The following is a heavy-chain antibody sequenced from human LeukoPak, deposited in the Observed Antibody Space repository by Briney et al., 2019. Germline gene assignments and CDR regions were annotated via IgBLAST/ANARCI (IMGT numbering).Heavy chain of an antibody. J-gene: IGHJ4*02. V-gene: IGHV4-34*01. Sequence: KPSETLSLTCAVYGGSFSGYYWSWIRQPPGKGLEWIGEINHSGSTNYNPSLKSRVTISVDTSKNQFSLKLSSVTAADTAVYYCARLRRRTYYYGSGSYYTAYYFDYWGQGTLVTVSS. CDR3: ARLRRRTYYYGSGSYYTAYYFDY. CDR2: INHSGST. CDR1: GGSFSGYY. D-gene: IGHD3-10*01.